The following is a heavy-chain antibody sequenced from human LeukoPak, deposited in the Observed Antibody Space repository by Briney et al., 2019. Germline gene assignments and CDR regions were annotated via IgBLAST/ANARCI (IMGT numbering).Heavy chain of an antibody. J-gene: IGHJ4*02. D-gene: IGHD3-16*02. V-gene: IGHV3-23*01. CDR2: ISDSGGST. Sequence: GGSLRLSCAASRFTFSSYVMSWVRQAPGKGLEWVSAISDSGGSTYYADSVKGRFTISRDNAKNSLYLQMNSLRAEDTAVYYCASYVWGSYRLFDYWGQGTLVTVSS. CDR3: ASYVWGSYRLFDY. CDR1: RFTFSSYV.